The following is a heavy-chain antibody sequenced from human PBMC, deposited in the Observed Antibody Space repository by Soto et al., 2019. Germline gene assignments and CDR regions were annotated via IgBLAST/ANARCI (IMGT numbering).Heavy chain of an antibody. CDR3: ARVPDR. J-gene: IGHJ5*02. CDR2: VYHSGST. V-gene: IGHV4-4*02. D-gene: IGHD2-2*01. CDR1: GDSISSTFW. Sequence: PSETLSLTCAVSGDSISSTFWWTWVRQPPGKGLEWIGEVYHSGSTRYNPSLKSRVTISVDRSKNQFSLKLSSVTAADTAVYYCARVPDRWGQGTLVTVSS.